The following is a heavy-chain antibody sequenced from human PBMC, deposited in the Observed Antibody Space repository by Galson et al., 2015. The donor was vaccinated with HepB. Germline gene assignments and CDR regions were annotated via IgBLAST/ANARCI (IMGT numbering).Heavy chain of an antibody. J-gene: IGHJ4*02. D-gene: IGHD2-2*01. V-gene: IGHV3-30*18. CDR3: AKDPSGLNIVVVPAATDY. Sequence: SLRLSCAASGFTFSSYGMHWVRQAPGKGLEWVAVISYDGSNKYYADSVKGRFTISRDNSKNTLYLQMNSLRAEDTAVYYCAKDPSGLNIVVVPAATDYWGQGTLVTVSS. CDR2: ISYDGSNK. CDR1: GFTFSSYG.